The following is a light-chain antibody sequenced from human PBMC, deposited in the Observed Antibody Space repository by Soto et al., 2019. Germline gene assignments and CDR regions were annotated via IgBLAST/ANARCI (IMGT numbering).Light chain of an antibody. V-gene: IGKV3-15*01. CDR1: HSVSTS. CDR2: SAS. CDR3: QQYIHGYT. Sequence: LMTQSPATLSVFPGERVTLSCGASHSVSTSLAWYQQKPGQPPRLLIYSASTRASVIPARLSGSGSGTEFTITISSLESEDFAVYYCQQYIHGYTFGQGTKLEIK. J-gene: IGKJ2*01.